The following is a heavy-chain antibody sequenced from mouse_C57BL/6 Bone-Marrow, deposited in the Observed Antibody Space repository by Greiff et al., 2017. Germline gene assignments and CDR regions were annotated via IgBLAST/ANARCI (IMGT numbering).Heavy chain of an antibody. CDR1: GFNIKDDY. D-gene: IGHD1-1*01. CDR3: TTFGTTVPQAWFAY. Sequence: VQLKESGAELVRPGASVKLSCTASGFNIKDDYMHWVKQRPEQGLEWIGWIDPENGDTEYASKFQGKATITADTSSNAAYLQLSSLTSEDTAVYYCTTFGTTVPQAWFAYGGQGTLVTVSA. CDR2: IDPENGDT. J-gene: IGHJ3*01. V-gene: IGHV14-4*01.